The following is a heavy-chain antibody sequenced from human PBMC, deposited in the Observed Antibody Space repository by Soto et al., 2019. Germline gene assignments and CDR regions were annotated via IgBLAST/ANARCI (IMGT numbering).Heavy chain of an antibody. CDR1: GFTFSSND. D-gene: IGHD3-22*01. CDR3: ATRPLLPGAP. J-gene: IGHJ3*01. CDR2: IYSGGST. Sequence: EVQLVESRGGLIQPGGSLRLSCAASGFTFSSNDMNWVRQAPGKGLEWVSLIYSGGSTYYAESVKGRFTISRDNSKNTLYLQMSSLRAEDTAVYYCATRPLLPGAPWGQGTMVTVSS. V-gene: IGHV3-53*01.